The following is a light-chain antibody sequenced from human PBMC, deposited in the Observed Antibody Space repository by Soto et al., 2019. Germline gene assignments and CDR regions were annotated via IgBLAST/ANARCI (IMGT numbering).Light chain of an antibody. J-gene: IGLJ2*01. CDR1: SSDVGGYNY. Sequence: QSALTQPASVSGSPGQSITISCTGSSSDVGGYNYVSWYQQLPGKAPKLLIYDVSHRPSGVSNRYSGSESGNTASLAISGLQAEDEADYYCASYTGTNTDVVFGGGTKVTVL. V-gene: IGLV2-14*03. CDR3: ASYTGTNTDVV. CDR2: DVS.